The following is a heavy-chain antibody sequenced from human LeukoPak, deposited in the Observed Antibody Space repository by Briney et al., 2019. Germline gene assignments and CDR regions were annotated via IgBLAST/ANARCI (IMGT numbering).Heavy chain of an antibody. Sequence: GESLKISCKGSGYSFTSYWIGWVRQMPGKGLEWMGIIYPGDSDTRYSPSFQGQVTISADKSISTAYLQWSSLKASDTAMYYCARSFRYCTGGACYLSEYWGQGTLVTVSS. CDR1: GYSFTSYW. D-gene: IGHD2-8*02. V-gene: IGHV5-51*01. J-gene: IGHJ4*01. CDR3: ARSFRYCTGGACYLSEY. CDR2: IYPGDSDT.